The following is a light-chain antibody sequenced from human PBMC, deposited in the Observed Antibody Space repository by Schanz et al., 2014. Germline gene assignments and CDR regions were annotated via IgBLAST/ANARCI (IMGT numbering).Light chain of an antibody. CDR1: SSNIGAGYD. Sequence: QSVLTQPPSVSGAPGQRVTISCTGSSSNIGAGYDVHWYQQLPGTAPKLVIYDNNQRPSEIPDRFSGSKSGTSATLGITGLQTGDEADYYCGTWDDSLSVVVFGGGTKLTVL. CDR3: GTWDDSLSVVV. V-gene: IGLV1-51*01. CDR2: DNN. J-gene: IGLJ2*01.